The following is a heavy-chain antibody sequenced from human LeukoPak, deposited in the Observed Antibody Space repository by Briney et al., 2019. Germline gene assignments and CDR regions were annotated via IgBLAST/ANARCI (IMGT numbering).Heavy chain of an antibody. D-gene: IGHD4-23*01. CDR2: ISYDGRNI. Sequence: PGGSLRLSCAASGFTFSTYAMHWVRQAPGKGLEWVAVISYDGRNIYYADSVKGRLTISRDNSKSTLDLQMNSLRTEDTAVYYCARGIGGKVVLTFDYWGQGTLVTVSS. J-gene: IGHJ4*02. V-gene: IGHV3-30*04. CDR1: GFTFSTYA. CDR3: ARGIGGKVVLTFDY.